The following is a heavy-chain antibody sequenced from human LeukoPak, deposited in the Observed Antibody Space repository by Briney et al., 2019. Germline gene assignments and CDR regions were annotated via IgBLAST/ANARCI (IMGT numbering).Heavy chain of an antibody. D-gene: IGHD3-10*01. J-gene: IGHJ4*02. CDR2: IYPGDSDT. V-gene: IGHV5-51*01. Sequence: HGESLKISCKGSGYIFTSYWIGWVRQMPGKGLEWMGIIYPGDSDTRYSPSFQGQVTISADKSISTAYLQWSSLKASDTAMYYCARPYYGSGSYAWYFDYWGQGTLVTVS. CDR3: ARPYYGSGSYAWYFDY. CDR1: GYIFTSYW.